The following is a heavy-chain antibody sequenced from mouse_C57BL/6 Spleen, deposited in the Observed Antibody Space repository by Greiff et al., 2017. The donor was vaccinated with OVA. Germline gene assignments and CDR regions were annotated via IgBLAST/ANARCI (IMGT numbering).Heavy chain of an antibody. V-gene: IGHV1-82*01. J-gene: IGHJ2*01. CDR3: ARDKRDGYYGY. Sequence: QVQLKQSGPELVKPGASVKISCKASGYAFSSSWMNWVKQRPGKGLEWIGRIYPGDGDTNYNGKFKGKATLTADKSSSTAYMQLSSLTSEDSAVYFCARDKRDGYYGYWGQGTTLTVSS. CDR2: IYPGDGDT. D-gene: IGHD2-3*01. CDR1: GYAFSSSW.